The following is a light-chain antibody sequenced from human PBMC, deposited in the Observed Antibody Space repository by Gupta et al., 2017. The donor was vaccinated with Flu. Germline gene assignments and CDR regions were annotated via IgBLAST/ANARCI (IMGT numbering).Light chain of an antibody. CDR3: QQYNSYIFT. CDR1: QSSSSW. J-gene: IGKJ3*01. Sequence: PSNLSASVGDRVTITCRASQSSSSWLAWYQQKPGKAPKLLIYKASSLESGVPSRFSGSGAGTEFTLTISSLQPDDFATYYCQQYNSYIFTFGPGTKVDIK. V-gene: IGKV1-5*03. CDR2: KAS.